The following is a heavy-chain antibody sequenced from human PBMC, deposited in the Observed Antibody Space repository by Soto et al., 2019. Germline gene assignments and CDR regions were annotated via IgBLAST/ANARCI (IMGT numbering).Heavy chain of an antibody. CDR3: ARRAPRYSYAVD. D-gene: IGHD5-18*01. CDR2: INHSGST. CDR1: GGSFSGCY. J-gene: IGHJ4*02. Sequence: QVQLQQWGAGLLKPSETLSLTCAVYGGSFSGCYWSWIRQPPGKGLEWIGEINHSGSTNYNPSLKSRVTISVDTSKNQFSLKLSSVTAADTAVYYCARRAPRYSYAVDWGQGTLVTVSS. V-gene: IGHV4-34*01.